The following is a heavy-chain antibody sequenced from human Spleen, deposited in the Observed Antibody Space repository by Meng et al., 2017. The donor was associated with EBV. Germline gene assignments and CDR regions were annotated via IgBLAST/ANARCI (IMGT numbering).Heavy chain of an antibody. CDR3: TRGFWSTGDK. Sequence: VELVESGVGVVQPGRSLRLSCAASGFTFSSYGMHWVRQAPGKGLEWVGRVRTKADNYATTYAAPVTGRFTISRDDSENMAYLQMNSLKIEDTAVYYCTRGFWSTGDKWGQGTLVTVSS. D-gene: IGHD2-2*01. CDR2: VRTKADNYAT. J-gene: IGHJ4*02. V-gene: IGHV3-73*01. CDR1: GFTFSSYG.